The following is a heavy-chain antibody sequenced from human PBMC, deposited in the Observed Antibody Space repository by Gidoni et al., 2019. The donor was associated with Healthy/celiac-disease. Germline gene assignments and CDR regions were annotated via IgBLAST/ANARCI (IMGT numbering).Heavy chain of an antibody. J-gene: IGHJ4*02. CDR3: ANLGCSSTSCPGDPDFDY. V-gene: IGHV3-23*01. Sequence: EVQLLESGGGLVQPGGSLRLSCAAAGFTFSSYAMSWVRQAPGKGLEWVSAISGSGGSTYYADSVKGRFTISRDNSKNTLYLQMNSLRAEDTAVYYCANLGCSSTSCPGDPDFDYWGQGTLVTVSS. CDR1: GFTFSSYA. D-gene: IGHD2-2*01. CDR2: ISGSGGST.